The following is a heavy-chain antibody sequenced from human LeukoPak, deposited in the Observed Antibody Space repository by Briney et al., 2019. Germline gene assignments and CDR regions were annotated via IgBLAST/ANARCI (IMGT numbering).Heavy chain of an antibody. CDR2: ISSSGSTI. CDR1: GFTFSSYE. V-gene: IGHV3-48*03. J-gene: IGHJ6*03. Sequence: GGSLRLSCAASGFTFSSYEMHWVRQAPGKGLEWVSYISSSGSTIYYADSVKGRFTISRDNSKHTLYLQMNSLRAEDTAVYYCAKGPSGYCNRGSCYYYSHYMDVWGKGTTVTISS. D-gene: IGHD2-15*01. CDR3: AKGPSGYCNRGSCYYYSHYMDV.